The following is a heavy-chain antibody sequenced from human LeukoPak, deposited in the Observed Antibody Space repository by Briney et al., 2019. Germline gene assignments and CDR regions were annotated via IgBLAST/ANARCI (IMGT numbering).Heavy chain of an antibody. D-gene: IGHD3-16*02. J-gene: IGHJ4*02. CDR2: IYWDDDK. V-gene: IGHV2-5*02. CDR1: GFSLSTSGVG. CDR3: AHSGGHYDYVWGSYRYISYFDY. Sequence: SGPTLVKPTQTLTLTCAFSGFSLSTSGVGVGWIRQPPGKALEWLALIYWDDDKRYSPSLKSRLTITKDTSKNQVVLTMTNMDPVDTATYYCAHSGGHYDYVWGSYRYISYFDYWGQGTLVTVSS.